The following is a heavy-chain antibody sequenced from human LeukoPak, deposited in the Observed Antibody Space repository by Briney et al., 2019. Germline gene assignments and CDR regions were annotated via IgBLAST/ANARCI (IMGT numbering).Heavy chain of an antibody. Sequence: GGSLRLSCAASGFTFSDYGMTWVRQAPGKGLEWVSTISDGGSFTYYADSVKGRFTISRDNSKNTLFLQMNTLRAEDTAVYYCSKSRGSGCNMARGVNFDYWGQGTLVTVSS. V-gene: IGHV3-23*01. CDR1: GFTFSDYG. CDR3: SKSRGSGCNMARGVNFDY. CDR2: ISDGGSFT. J-gene: IGHJ4*02. D-gene: IGHD3-10*01.